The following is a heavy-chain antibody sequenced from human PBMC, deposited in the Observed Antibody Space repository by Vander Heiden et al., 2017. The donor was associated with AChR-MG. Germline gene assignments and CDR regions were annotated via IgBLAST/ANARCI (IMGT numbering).Heavy chain of an antibody. CDR1: GYTFSSHY. Sequence: QVQLVQSGAEVKKPGASVKVSCKASGYTFSSHYIHWVRRAPGQGPAWVGIINPSGGSGSYAQKFQGRVTMARDTSTSTVYMELTSLRSEDTAVYYCASEMGYDSRGSDAFDVWGQGTMVTVSA. CDR3: ASEMGYDSRGSDAFDV. J-gene: IGHJ3*01. CDR2: INPSGGSG. D-gene: IGHD3-22*01. V-gene: IGHV1-46*01.